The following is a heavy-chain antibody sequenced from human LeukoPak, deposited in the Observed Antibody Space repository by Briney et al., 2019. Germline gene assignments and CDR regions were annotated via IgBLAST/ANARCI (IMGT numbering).Heavy chain of an antibody. Sequence: PGGSLRLSCAASGFTFSSYSMNWVRQAPGKGLEWVSSISSSSSYIYYADSVKGRFTISRDNAKNSLYLQMNSLRAEDTAVYYCARDQGSADYYDSSGYYSRGVDYWGQGTLVTVSS. CDR1: GFTFSSYS. D-gene: IGHD3-22*01. CDR3: ARDQGSADYYDSSGYYSRGVDY. V-gene: IGHV3-21*01. CDR2: ISSSSSYI. J-gene: IGHJ4*02.